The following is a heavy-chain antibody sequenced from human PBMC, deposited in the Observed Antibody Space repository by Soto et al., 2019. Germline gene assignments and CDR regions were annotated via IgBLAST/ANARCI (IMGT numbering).Heavy chain of an antibody. CDR3: ARVEGLGYCSGGSCSRYYFDY. CDR1: GGTFSSYA. CDR2: IIPIFGTA. Sequence: SVKVSCKASGGTFSSYAISWVRQAPGQGLEWMGGIIPIFGTANYAQKFQGRVTITADKSTSTAYMELSSLRSEDMAVYYCARVEGLGYCSGGSCSRYYFDYWRQGTLVTVSS. V-gene: IGHV1-69*06. D-gene: IGHD2-15*01. J-gene: IGHJ4*02.